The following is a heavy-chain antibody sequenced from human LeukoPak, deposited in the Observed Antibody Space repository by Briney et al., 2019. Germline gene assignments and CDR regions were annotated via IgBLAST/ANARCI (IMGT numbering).Heavy chain of an antibody. CDR1: GFTFSNAW. Sequence: GGSLRLSCAASGFTFSNAWMNWVRQAPGKGPEWVSYIDARSGITYYADSVQGRFTISRDNAKESVFLQMNSLRADDTAVYYCARTYDFGRGPPGDAFDNWGPGTLVIVSS. J-gene: IGHJ3*02. V-gene: IGHV3-48*01. CDR2: IDARSGIT. CDR3: ARTYDFGRGPPGDAFDN. D-gene: IGHD3-3*01.